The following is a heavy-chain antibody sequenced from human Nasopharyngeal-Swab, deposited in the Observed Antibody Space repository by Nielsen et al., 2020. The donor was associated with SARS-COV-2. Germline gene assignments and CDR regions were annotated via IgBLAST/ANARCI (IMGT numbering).Heavy chain of an antibody. CDR2: ICYSGGA. D-gene: IGHD3-3*01. Sequence: WIRQPPGKGLEWIGYICYSGGANYNLSLKSRVTISVDTSKNQFSLKLNSVTAADTAVYYCAKYAHYDFLSGYHLGWFDPWGQGTLVTVSS. V-gene: IGHV4-59*01. CDR3: AKYAHYDFLSGYHLGWFDP. J-gene: IGHJ5*02.